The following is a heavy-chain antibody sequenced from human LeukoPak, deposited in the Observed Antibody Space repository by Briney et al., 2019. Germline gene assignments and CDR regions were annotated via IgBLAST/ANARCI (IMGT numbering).Heavy chain of an antibody. J-gene: IGHJ4*02. CDR3: ARNTNYYGSGNSFDY. D-gene: IGHD3-10*01. CDR1: GYTFTSYD. V-gene: IGHV1-8*01. Sequence: EASVKVSCKASGYTFTSYDINWVRQATGQGLEWMGWMNPNSGNTGYAQKFQGRVTMTRDTSISTAYMELSRLTSDDTAVYYCARNTNYYGSGNSFDYWGQGTLVTVSS. CDR2: MNPNSGNT.